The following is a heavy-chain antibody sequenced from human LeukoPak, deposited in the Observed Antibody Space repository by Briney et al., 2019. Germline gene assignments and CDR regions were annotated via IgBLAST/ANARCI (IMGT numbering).Heavy chain of an antibody. CDR2: INPSGGST. V-gene: IGHV1-46*01. CDR1: GYTFTSYY. D-gene: IGHD3-3*01. J-gene: IGHJ4*02. Sequence: ASVKVSCKASGYTFTSYYMHWVRQAPGQGLEWMGIINPSGGSTSYAQKFQGRVTMTRDTSTSTVYMELSSLRSDDTAAFYCARAFYYGFLSGYYTFDYWGPGTLVTVSS. CDR3: ARAFYYGFLSGYYTFDY.